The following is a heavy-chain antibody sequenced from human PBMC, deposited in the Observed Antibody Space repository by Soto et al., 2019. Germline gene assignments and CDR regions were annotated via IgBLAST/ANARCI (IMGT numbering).Heavy chain of an antibody. D-gene: IGHD6-13*01. V-gene: IGHV4-31*03. J-gene: IGHJ6*02. CDR3: ARGIAAAGPGDYYYYYGMDV. CDR1: GGSISSGGYY. Sequence: SETLSLTCTVSGGSISSGGYYWSWIRQHPGKGLEWIGYIYYSGSTYYNPSLKSRVTISVDTSKNQFSLKLSSVTAADTAVYYCARGIAAAGPGDYYYYYGMDVRGQGTTVTVSS. CDR2: IYYSGST.